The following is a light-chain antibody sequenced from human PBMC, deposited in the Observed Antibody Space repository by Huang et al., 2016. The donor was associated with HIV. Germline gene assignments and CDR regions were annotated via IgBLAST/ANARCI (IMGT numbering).Light chain of an antibody. CDR3: QQGYSAPALT. CDR2: TAS. V-gene: IGKV1-39*01. J-gene: IGKJ4*01. Sequence: DIEMTQSPSSLSASVGDRVTITCRASQSIRRYLHWYQQKPGNSPNLLIHTASSMQSGVPSRFSGSGSGTDFTLTISSLQPDDFATYYCQQGYSAPALTFGGGSKVEIK. CDR1: QSIRRY.